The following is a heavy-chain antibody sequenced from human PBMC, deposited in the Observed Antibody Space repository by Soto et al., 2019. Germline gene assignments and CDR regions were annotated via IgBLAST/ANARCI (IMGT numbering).Heavy chain of an antibody. CDR3: AHSSISIAVAGTQKFDY. Sequence: QITLKESGPPLVKPTQTFTLTCTFSGFSLSTSGVGVGWIRQPPGKALEWLALIYWDDDKRYSPSLKSRLTITKDTSKNQVVLTMTNMDPVDTATYYCAHSSISIAVAGTQKFDYWGQGTLVTVSS. CDR1: GFSLSTSGVG. V-gene: IGHV2-5*02. CDR2: IYWDDDK. J-gene: IGHJ4*02. D-gene: IGHD6-19*01.